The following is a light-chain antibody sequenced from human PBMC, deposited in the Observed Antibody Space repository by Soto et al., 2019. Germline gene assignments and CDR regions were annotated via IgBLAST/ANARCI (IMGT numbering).Light chain of an antibody. V-gene: IGKV1-5*03. J-gene: IGKJ1*01. CDR3: HQYNSYSWT. Sequence: DIQMTQSPSTLSASVEDRVTITCRASHSISSWLAWYQQKPGKAPKLLIYKASSLESGVPSRFSGSGSGTEFTLTISSLQPDDFATYYCHQYNSYSWTFGQGTKVEIK. CDR1: HSISSW. CDR2: KAS.